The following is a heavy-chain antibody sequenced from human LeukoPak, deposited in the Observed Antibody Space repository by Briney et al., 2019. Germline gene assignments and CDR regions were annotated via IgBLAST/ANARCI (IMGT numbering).Heavy chain of an antibody. V-gene: IGHV4-4*07. Sequence: SETLSLTCIVSGGSISMYYGSWVRQPAGEGLEWVGRIYTSESTNYNPSLKSLVTMSVDTTKNQFSLKLSSGTAADTAVYYCAREWGSSWYVDYWGQGTLVTVSS. CDR2: IYTSEST. CDR1: GGSISMYY. CDR3: AREWGSSWYVDY. J-gene: IGHJ4*02. D-gene: IGHD6-13*01.